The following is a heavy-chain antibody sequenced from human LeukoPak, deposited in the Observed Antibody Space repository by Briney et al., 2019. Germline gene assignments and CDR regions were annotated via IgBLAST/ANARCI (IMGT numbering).Heavy chain of an antibody. CDR3: ARGHRMRRSPDFDY. CDR2: ISSSSSTI. Sequence: PGGSLRLSCAASGFTFSSYSMNWVRRAPGKGLEWVSYISSSSSTIYYADSVKGRFTISRDNAKNSMYLQMNSLRAEDTAVYYCARGHRMRRSPDFDYWGQGTLVTVSS. CDR1: GFTFSSYS. D-gene: IGHD1-14*01. J-gene: IGHJ4*02. V-gene: IGHV3-48*01.